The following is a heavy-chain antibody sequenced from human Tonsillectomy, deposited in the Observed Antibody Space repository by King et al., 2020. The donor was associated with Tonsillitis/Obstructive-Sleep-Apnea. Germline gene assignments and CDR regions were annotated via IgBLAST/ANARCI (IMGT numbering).Heavy chain of an antibody. V-gene: IGHV3-33*01. CDR1: GYTFSSYG. Sequence: VQLVESGGGVVQPGRSLRLSCAASGYTFSSYGMHWVRQAPGKGLEWVAVIWYDGSNKYYADSVKGRFTISRDNSKNTLYLQMNSLIAEDTAVYYCARTMYYDFWSGYLANDAFDIWGQGTMVTVSS. CDR3: ARTMYYDFWSGYLANDAFDI. CDR2: IWYDGSNK. J-gene: IGHJ3*02. D-gene: IGHD3-3*01.